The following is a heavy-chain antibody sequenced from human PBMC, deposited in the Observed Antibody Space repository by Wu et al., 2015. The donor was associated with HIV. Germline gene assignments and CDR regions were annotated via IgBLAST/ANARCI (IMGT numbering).Heavy chain of an antibody. V-gene: IGHV1-46*01. Sequence: QVQLVQSGAEVKKPGASVKVSCKASGYTFTSYYMHWVRQAPGQGLEWMGIINPSGGSTSYAQKFQGRVTMTRDTSTSTVYMELSSLRSEDTAVYYCARVGRYYDSSGYTLDYFDYWGQGTLVTV. CDR2: INPSGGST. J-gene: IGHJ4*02. CDR3: ARVGRYYDSSGYTLDYFDY. D-gene: IGHD3-22*01. CDR1: GYTFTSYY.